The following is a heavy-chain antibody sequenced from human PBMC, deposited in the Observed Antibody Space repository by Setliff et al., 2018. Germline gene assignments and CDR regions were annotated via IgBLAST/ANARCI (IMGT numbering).Heavy chain of an antibody. CDR3: ARAPSVELVTIRTNSWFTY. J-gene: IGHJ4*02. Sequence: ASVKVSCKASGYTFRNYAFAWVRQAPGQGLEWVGWISVYNGDTNYAQKFQGRVTLTTDTSTSTAYMELRSLTSDDSAFYYCARAPSVELVTIRTNSWFTYWGQGTLVTGS. V-gene: IGHV1-18*01. D-gene: IGHD5-18*01. CDR2: ISVYNGDT. CDR1: GYTFRNYA.